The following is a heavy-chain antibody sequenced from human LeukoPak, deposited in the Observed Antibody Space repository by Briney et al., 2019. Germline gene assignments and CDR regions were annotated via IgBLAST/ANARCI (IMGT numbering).Heavy chain of an antibody. CDR2: IYYTGST. D-gene: IGHD4-17*01. Sequence: SESLSLTCTVSDGSISSPDHYWGWIRLPPGKGLEWIGIIYYTGSTYYNLSLKSRVIISVDTSKRQFSLKVKSMTAADTAVYYCARRFFYGDYDTYYFDYWGQGILVTVSS. V-gene: IGHV4-39*01. CDR3: ARRFFYGDYDTYYFDY. CDR1: DGSISSPDHY. J-gene: IGHJ4*02.